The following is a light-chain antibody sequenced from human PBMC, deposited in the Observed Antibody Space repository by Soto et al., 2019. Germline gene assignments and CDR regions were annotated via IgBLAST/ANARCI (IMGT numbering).Light chain of an antibody. CDR1: QSVSASY. Sequence: EIVLTQSPGTLSLSPGERATLSCRASQSVSASYLAWYQQKPGQAPRLLIYGSTSRATGVPDRLSGSGSGTDFTLTISILEPEDFAVYFCQQYGSSASTFGQGTKVEIK. V-gene: IGKV3-20*01. CDR3: QQYGSSAST. J-gene: IGKJ1*01. CDR2: GST.